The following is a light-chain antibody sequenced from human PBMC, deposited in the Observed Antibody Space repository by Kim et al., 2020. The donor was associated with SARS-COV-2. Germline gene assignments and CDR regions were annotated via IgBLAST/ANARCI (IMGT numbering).Light chain of an antibody. CDR1: QSVSSY. V-gene: IGKV3-11*01. CDR2: DAS. CDR3: QQRTNWPPSIT. J-gene: IGKJ5*01. Sequence: EIVLTQSPATPSLSPGERATISCRASQSVSSYLAWYQQKPGQAPRLLIYDASNRATGIPARFSGSRSGTDFTLTISSLEPEDFAVYYCQQRTNWPPSITFGQGTRLEIK.